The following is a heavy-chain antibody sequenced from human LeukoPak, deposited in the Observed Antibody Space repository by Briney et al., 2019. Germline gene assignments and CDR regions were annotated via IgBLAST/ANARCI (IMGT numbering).Heavy chain of an antibody. CDR2: ISGSGGST. Sequence: GGSLRLSCAASRFTFSSYAMSWVRQAPGKGLEWVSAISGSGGSTYYADSVKGRFTISRDNSKNTLYLQMNSLRAEDTAVYYCAKFLPTHIVVANYYFDYWGQGTLVTVSS. CDR3: AKFLPTHIVVANYYFDY. V-gene: IGHV3-23*01. J-gene: IGHJ4*02. D-gene: IGHD2-21*01. CDR1: RFTFSSYA.